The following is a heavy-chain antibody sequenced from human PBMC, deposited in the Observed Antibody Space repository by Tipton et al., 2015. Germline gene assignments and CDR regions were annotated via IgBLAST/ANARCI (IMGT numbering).Heavy chain of an antibody. CDR3: ARGLLLWFGMSDY. V-gene: IGHV4-39*01. D-gene: IGHD3-10*01. CDR2: IYYTGST. CDR1: GGSVSSSSYY. Sequence: TLSLTCAVSGGSVSSSSYYWGWIRQPPGKGLEWIGTIYYTGSTSYNPSLKSRVTISVDTSKNQFSLKLSSVTAADTAVYYCARGLLLWFGMSDYWGRGTLVTVSS. J-gene: IGHJ4*02.